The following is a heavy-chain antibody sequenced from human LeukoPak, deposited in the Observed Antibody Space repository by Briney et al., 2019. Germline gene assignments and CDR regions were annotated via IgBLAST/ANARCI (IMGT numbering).Heavy chain of an antibody. CDR3: ARGRATMISQNFDY. Sequence: SETLSLTCAVYGGSFSGYYWSWIRQPPGKGLEWIGEINHSGSTNYNPSLKSRVTISVDTSKNQFSLKLSSVTAADTAVYYCARGRATMISQNFDYWGRGTLVTVSS. J-gene: IGHJ4*02. V-gene: IGHV4-34*01. CDR1: GGSFSGYY. D-gene: IGHD3-22*01. CDR2: INHSGST.